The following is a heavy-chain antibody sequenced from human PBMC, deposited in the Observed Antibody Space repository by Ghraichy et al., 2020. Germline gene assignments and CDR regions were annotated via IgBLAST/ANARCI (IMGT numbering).Heavy chain of an antibody. Sequence: GGSLRLSCAASGFTFSSYAMHWVRQAPGKGLEWVAVISYDGSNKYYADSVKGRFTISRDNSKNTLYLQMNSLRAEDTAVYYCASLSYGSGSYSQSFDYWGQGTLVTVSS. CDR2: ISYDGSNK. D-gene: IGHD3-10*01. J-gene: IGHJ4*02. CDR1: GFTFSSYA. V-gene: IGHV3-30-3*01. CDR3: ASLSYGSGSYSQSFDY.